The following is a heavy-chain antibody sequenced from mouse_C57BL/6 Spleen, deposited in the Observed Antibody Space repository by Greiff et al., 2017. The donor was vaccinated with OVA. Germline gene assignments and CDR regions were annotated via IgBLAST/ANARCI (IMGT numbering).Heavy chain of an antibody. D-gene: IGHD1-1*01. CDR3: ARERDYGSSGGFAY. J-gene: IGHJ3*01. Sequence: VQLQQSGAELVKPGASVKISCKASGYAFSSYWMNWVKQRPGKGLEWIGQIYPGDGDTNYNGKFKGKATLTADKSASTAYMQLSSLTSEDSAVYFCARERDYGSSGGFAYWGQGTLVTVSA. CDR2: IYPGDGDT. CDR1: GYAFSSYW. V-gene: IGHV1-80*01.